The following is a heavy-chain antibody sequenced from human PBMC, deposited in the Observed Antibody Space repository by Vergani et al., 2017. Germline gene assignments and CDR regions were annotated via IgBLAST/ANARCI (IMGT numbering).Heavy chain of an antibody. J-gene: IGHJ3*02. CDR1: GGTFSSYA. CDR2: IIPIFGTA. CDR3: ARIAVAGGAFDI. D-gene: IGHD6-19*01. V-gene: IGHV1-69*06. Sequence: QVQLVQSGAEVKKPGSSVKVSCKASGGTFSSYAISWVRQAPGQGLEWMGGIIPIFGTANYAQKFQGRVTITADNATSTAYMELSSLRSEYTAVYYCARIAVAGGAFDIWGQGTMVTVSS.